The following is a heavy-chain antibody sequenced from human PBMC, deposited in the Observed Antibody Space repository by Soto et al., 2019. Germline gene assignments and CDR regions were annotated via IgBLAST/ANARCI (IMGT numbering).Heavy chain of an antibody. V-gene: IGHV3-48*02. Sequence: GGALRLSFVASGFTFSTDSMNWVLQAPGKGLEWVAHITTSGHNRYYADSVKGRFTIYRDNAKTSIHLQMDSMRNDETAVYYCARFFGSGFDYWGQGTLVTVSS. CDR1: GFTFSTDS. J-gene: IGHJ4*02. D-gene: IGHD6-19*01. CDR3: ARFFGSGFDY. CDR2: ITTSGHNR.